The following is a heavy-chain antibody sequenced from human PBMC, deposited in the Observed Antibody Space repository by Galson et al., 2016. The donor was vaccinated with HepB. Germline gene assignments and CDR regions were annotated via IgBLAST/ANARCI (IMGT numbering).Heavy chain of an antibody. CDR2: IYYSGVT. CDR1: GGSVRSDDHY. J-gene: IGHJ4*02. CDR3: ARCGARDYYGSSGPYFDN. Sequence: SETLSLTCIVSGGSVRSDDHYWNWIRQSPGRGPEWIGYIYYSGVTNYSPSLERRITISIDTSKNQFSLKLRSLTAADTAEYYCARCGARDYYGSSGPYFDNWGKGTLVTVSS. D-gene: IGHD3-22*01. V-gene: IGHV4-61*08.